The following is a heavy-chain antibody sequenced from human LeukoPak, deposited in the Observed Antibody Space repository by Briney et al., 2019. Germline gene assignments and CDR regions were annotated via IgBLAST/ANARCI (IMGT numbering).Heavy chain of an antibody. CDR2: INPNSGGT. Sequence: GASVKVSCKACGYTFSGYYMHWVRQGPGQGLEWMGWINPNSGGTNYAQKLQGRVTMTTDTSTSTAYMELRSLRSDDTAVYYCARDRASSGWYREQTDYWGQGTLVTVSS. CDR3: ARDRASSGWYREQTDY. D-gene: IGHD6-19*01. J-gene: IGHJ4*02. CDR1: GYTFSGYY. V-gene: IGHV1-2*02.